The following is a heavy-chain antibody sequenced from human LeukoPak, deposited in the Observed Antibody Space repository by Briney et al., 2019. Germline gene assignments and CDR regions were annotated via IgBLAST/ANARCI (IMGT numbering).Heavy chain of an antibody. CDR1: GGSISSSSYY. V-gene: IGHV4-39*01. CDR2: IYYSGST. CDR3: ARQPTIETDYYDSSGYDDAFDI. J-gene: IGHJ3*02. Sequence: SETLSLTCTVSGGSISSSSYYWGWIRQPPGKGLEWIGSIYYSGSTYYNPSLKSRVTISVDTSKNQFSLKLSSVTAADTAVYYCARQPTIETDYYDSSGYDDAFDIWGQGTMATVSS. D-gene: IGHD3-22*01.